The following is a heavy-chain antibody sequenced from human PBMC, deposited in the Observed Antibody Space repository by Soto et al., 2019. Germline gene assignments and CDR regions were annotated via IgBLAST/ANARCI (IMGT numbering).Heavy chain of an antibody. V-gene: IGHV4-59*01. CDR2: IYYSGST. D-gene: IGHD3-16*02. CDR3: ARLQGVFSLRWAPGHAFDI. Sequence: PSETLSLTCTVSGGSISSYYWSWIRQPPGKGLEWIGYIYYSGSTNYNPSLKSRVTISVDTSKNQFSLKLSSVTAADTAVYYCARLQGVFSLRWAPGHAFDIWGQGTMVTVS. J-gene: IGHJ3*02. CDR1: GGSISSYY.